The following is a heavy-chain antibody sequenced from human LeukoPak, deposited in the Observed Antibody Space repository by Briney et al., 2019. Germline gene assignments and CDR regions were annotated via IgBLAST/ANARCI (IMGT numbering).Heavy chain of an antibody. Sequence: ASVKVSCKASGYNLIGYYIHWVRQAPGQGLEWIGGINPNSGGTNYAQKFQGRVTMTKDPSIRTAYMDLSRLTSDDTAVYYCASLTIGWYSSDYFQQWGQGTLVTVSS. J-gene: IGHJ1*01. CDR3: ASLTIGWYSSDYFQQ. V-gene: IGHV1-2*02. CDR1: GYNLIGYY. CDR2: INPNSGGT. D-gene: IGHD6-19*01.